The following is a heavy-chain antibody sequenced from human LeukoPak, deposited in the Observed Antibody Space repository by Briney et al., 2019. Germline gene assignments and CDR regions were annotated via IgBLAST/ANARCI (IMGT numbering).Heavy chain of an antibody. D-gene: IGHD6-13*01. CDR3: ARDTGYSSSWYDY. CDR1: GYTFTSYG. J-gene: IGHJ4*02. V-gene: IGHV1-18*04. CDR2: ISAYNGNT. Sequence: ASVKVSCKASGYTFTSYGISWVRQAPGQGLEWMGWISAYNGNTNYAQKLQGRVTMTTDTSTSTAYKELRSLRSDDTAVYYCARDTGYSSSWYDYWGQGTLVTVSS.